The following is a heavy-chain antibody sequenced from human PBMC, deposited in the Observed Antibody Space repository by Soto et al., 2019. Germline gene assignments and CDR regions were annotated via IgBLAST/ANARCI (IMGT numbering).Heavy chain of an antibody. CDR3: ARVHKNWFDS. Sequence: PGESLKISCNASGYNFTSFWIDWVRQMPGKGLEWLGKIDPSDSYTNYSPSFEGHVTISTDNSIATAYLQWSSLRASDTALYFCARVHKNWFDSWAQGTMVTVSS. CDR1: GYNFTSFW. V-gene: IGHV5-10-1*01. J-gene: IGHJ5*01. CDR2: IDPSDSYT.